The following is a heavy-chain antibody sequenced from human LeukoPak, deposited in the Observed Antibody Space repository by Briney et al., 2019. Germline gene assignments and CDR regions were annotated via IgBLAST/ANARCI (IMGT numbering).Heavy chain of an antibody. CDR3: ASLNYGQVWGSPHYYFDY. CDR2: ISSSSSYI. Sequence: GGSLRLSCAASGFTFSSYSMNWVRQAPGKGLEWVSSISSSSSYIYYADSLKGRFTISRDNAKISLYLQVNSLRVEDTAVYYCASLNYGQVWGSPHYYFDYWGQGILVTVSS. CDR1: GFTFSSYS. D-gene: IGHD3-16*01. V-gene: IGHV3-21*06. J-gene: IGHJ4*02.